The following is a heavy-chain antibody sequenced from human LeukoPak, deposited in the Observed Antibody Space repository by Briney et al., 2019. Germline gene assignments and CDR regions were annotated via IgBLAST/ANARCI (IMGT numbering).Heavy chain of an antibody. CDR1: GFTFDDYA. J-gene: IGHJ4*02. D-gene: IGHD6-19*01. CDR2: ISWNSGSI. CDR3: AKDVSGHFDY. Sequence: PGRSPRLSCAASGFTFDDYAMHWVRQAPGKGLEWVSGISWNSGSIGYADSVKGRFTISRDNAKNSLYLQMNSLRAEDTALYYCAKDVSGHFDYWGQGTLVTVSS. V-gene: IGHV3-9*01.